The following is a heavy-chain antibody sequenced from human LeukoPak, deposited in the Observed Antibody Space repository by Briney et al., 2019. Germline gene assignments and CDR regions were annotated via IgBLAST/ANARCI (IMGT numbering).Heavy chain of an antibody. CDR3: ARVAWDLLFDY. D-gene: IGHD1-26*01. J-gene: IGHJ4*02. Sequence: ASETLSLTCAVYGGSFSGYYWSWIRQPPGKGLEWIGEIDHSGSTNYNPSLKSRVTISVDTSKNQFSLKLSSVTAADTAVYYCARVAWDLLFDYWGQGTLVTVSS. V-gene: IGHV4-34*01. CDR1: GGSFSGYY. CDR2: IDHSGST.